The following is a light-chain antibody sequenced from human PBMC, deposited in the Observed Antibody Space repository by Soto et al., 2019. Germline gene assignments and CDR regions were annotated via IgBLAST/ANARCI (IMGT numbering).Light chain of an antibody. CDR1: QGISSN. CDR2: GAS. V-gene: IGKV1-9*01. Sequence: DIQLTQSPSFLSAPVGDRITITCRASQGISSNLVWYQQKPGKAPKVLIYGASTLQSGVPSRFSGSGSGTEFTLTISSLQPEDFATYYCQHLNNYPITFGQGTRLEMK. CDR3: QHLNNYPIT. J-gene: IGKJ5*01.